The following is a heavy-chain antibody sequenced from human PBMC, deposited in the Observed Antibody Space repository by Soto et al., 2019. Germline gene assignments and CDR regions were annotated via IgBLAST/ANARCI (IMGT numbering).Heavy chain of an antibody. D-gene: IGHD2-15*01. V-gene: IGHV1-46*01. CDR3: ARVYCSGGSCYGIDY. Sequence: QVQLVQSGAEVKKPGASVKVSCKASGYTFTSYYMHWVRQAPGQGLEWMGIINPTSSTSYAQKFQGRGTMTRDTSTSTVYMELSSLRSEDTAVYYCARVYCSGGSCYGIDYWGQGTLVTVSS. CDR1: GYTFTSYY. J-gene: IGHJ4*02. CDR2: INPTSST.